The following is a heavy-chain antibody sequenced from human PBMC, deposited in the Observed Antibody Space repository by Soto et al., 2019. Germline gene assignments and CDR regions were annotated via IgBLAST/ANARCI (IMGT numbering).Heavy chain of an antibody. CDR3: AKERLARGFDY. CDR2: ISGGGDNT. Sequence: EVQLLDSGGGLVQPGGSLRLSCEASGFTFSNYAMNWVRQAPGKGLEWVFGISGGGDNTYYADSVKGRFTISRDNSKNTVFLQMNSLRAEDTAVYYCAKERLARGFDYWGQGTLVTVSS. V-gene: IGHV3-23*01. J-gene: IGHJ4*02. CDR1: GFTFSNYA.